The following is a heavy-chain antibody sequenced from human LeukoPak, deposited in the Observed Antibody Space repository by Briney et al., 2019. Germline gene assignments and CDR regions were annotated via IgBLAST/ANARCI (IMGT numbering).Heavy chain of an antibody. J-gene: IGHJ5*02. Sequence: SETLSLTCTVSGGSINSGDYYRSWIRQPPGKGLEWIGYIYYSGSTYYNPSLKSRVTISVDTSKNQFSLKLSSVTAADTAVYYCARGGLLWFGELVGNWFDPWGQGTLVTVSS. CDR3: ARGGLLWFGELVGNWFDP. V-gene: IGHV4-30-4*01. CDR2: IYYSGST. CDR1: GGSINSGDYY. D-gene: IGHD3-10*01.